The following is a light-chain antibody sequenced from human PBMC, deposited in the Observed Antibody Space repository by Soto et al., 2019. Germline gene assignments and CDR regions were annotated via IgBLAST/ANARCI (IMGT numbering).Light chain of an antibody. CDR3: QYYGTYPWT. CDR2: GAS. J-gene: IGKJ1*01. CDR1: QSFGGY. V-gene: IGKV1-5*03. Sequence: GDRVTVTCRASQSFGGYLAWYQQKPGKALKLLISGASTLEGGVPSRFSGSGSGTEYTLTISSLQPDDFATYYCQYYGTYPWTFGQGTKVDIK.